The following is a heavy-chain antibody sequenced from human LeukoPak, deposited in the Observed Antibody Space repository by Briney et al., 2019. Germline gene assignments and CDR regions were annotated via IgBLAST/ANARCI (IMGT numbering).Heavy chain of an antibody. V-gene: IGHV1-2*02. J-gene: IGHJ5*02. D-gene: IGHD6-19*01. Sequence: GASVKVSCKVSGYTLTELSMHWVRQAPGQGLEWMGWINPNSGGTNYAQKFQGRVTMTRDTSISTAYMELSRLRSDDTAVYYCARDLVGVAGNERWFDPWGQGTLVTVSS. CDR3: ARDLVGVAGNERWFDP. CDR2: INPNSGGT. CDR1: GYTLTELS.